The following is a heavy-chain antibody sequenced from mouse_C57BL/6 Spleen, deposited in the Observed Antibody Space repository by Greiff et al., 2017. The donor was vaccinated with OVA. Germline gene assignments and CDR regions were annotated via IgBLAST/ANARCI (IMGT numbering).Heavy chain of an antibody. Sequence: VQLKQSGPELVKPGASVKISCKASGYSFTDYNMNWVKQSHGKSLEWIGVINPNYGTTSYNQKFKGKATLTVDQYSSTAYMQLNSLTSEDSSVYYWARSVDSNYEGVAMDYWGQGTSVTVSS. CDR2: INPNYGTT. CDR1: GYSFTDYN. V-gene: IGHV1-39*01. CDR3: ARSVDSNYEGVAMDY. J-gene: IGHJ4*01. D-gene: IGHD2-5*01.